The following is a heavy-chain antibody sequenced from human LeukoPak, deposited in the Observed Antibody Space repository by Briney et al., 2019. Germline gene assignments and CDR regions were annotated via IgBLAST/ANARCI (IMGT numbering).Heavy chain of an antibody. J-gene: IGHJ5*02. CDR1: GFTFSSYA. CDR2: IFYNGGT. V-gene: IGHV4-59*12. D-gene: IGHD6-6*01. Sequence: LRLSCAASGFTFSSYAMSCVRQPPGKGLEWIGTIFYNGGTQYSPSLKSRVTISVDTSKNQFSLKLTSVTAADTAVYYCARRALFAQLVDWFDPWGQGTLVTVSS. CDR3: ARRALFAQLVDWFDP.